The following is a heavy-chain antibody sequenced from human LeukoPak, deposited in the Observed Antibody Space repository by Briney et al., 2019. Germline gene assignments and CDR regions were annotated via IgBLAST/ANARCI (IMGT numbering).Heavy chain of an antibody. CDR1: GYTFTSTG. Sequence: ASVKVSCKASGYTFTSTGICWVRQAPGQGLEWMGWVSAYNGNTNYAQKFRGRVTMTTDTSTNTAYMELRSLRSDDTAVYFCARAAPRWRNAFDFWGRGTLVTVSS. J-gene: IGHJ3*01. CDR3: ARAAPRWRNAFDF. CDR2: VSAYNGNT. D-gene: IGHD4-23*01. V-gene: IGHV1-18*01.